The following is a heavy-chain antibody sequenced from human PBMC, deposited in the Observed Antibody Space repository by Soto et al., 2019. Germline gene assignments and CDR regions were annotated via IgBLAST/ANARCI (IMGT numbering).Heavy chain of an antibody. CDR3: ARDHSRVVAAAGTDYYYYYGMDV. Sequence: SQTLSLTCAISGDSVSSNSAALNWIRQSPSRGLEWLGRTYYRSKWYNDYAVSVKSRITINPDTSKNQFSLQLNSVTPEDTAVYYCARDHSRVVAAAGTDYYYYYGMDVWGQGTTVTVSS. J-gene: IGHJ6*02. CDR1: GDSVSSNSAA. CDR2: TYYRSKWYN. D-gene: IGHD6-13*01. V-gene: IGHV6-1*01.